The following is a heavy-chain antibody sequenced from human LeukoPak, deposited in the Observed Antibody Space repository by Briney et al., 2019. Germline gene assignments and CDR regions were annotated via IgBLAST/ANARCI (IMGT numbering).Heavy chain of an antibody. CDR2: INPNDGDT. J-gene: IGHJ4*02. V-gene: IGHV1-2*02. Sequence: GASVKVSCKASGYTFTDYYMHWVRQAPGQGFESRGWINPNDGDTNYAQKFQGRVTMTRDTSISTAHMEVSRLRSDDTAVYYCARANFLYCSSSTCLFGYWGQGTLVTVSS. CDR3: ARANFLYCSSSTCLFGY. CDR1: GYTFTDYY. D-gene: IGHD2-2*01.